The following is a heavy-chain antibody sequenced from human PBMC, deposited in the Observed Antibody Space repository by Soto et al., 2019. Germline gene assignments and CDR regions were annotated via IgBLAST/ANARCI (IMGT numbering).Heavy chain of an antibody. V-gene: IGHV1-18*01. CDR2: ISAYNGNT. Sequence: QVQLVQSGAEVKKPGASVKVSCKASGYTFTSYAISWVRQDPGQGLEWMGRISAYNGNTNYAQKLQGRVTMTTDTSTTTTYMELRSMRSADTAVDYCARSGPPAGYWGRGTLVTVSS. CDR1: GYTFTSYA. D-gene: IGHD3-10*01. J-gene: IGHJ4*02. CDR3: ARSGPPAGY.